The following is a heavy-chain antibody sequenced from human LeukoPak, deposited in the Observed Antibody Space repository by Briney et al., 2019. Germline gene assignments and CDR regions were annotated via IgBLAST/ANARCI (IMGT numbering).Heavy chain of an antibody. CDR3: ARGRDDSSGYYLGPHYYYYGMDV. CDR2: MYGIGST. Sequence: SETLSLTCTVSGDSINHSYWSWIRQPAGKGLEWIGRMYGIGSTSYNPSLRSRVTMSGDTSKNQLSLKLSSVTAADTAVYYCARGRDDSSGYYLGPHYYYYGMDVWGQGTTVTVSS. D-gene: IGHD3-22*01. CDR1: GDSINHSY. V-gene: IGHV4-4*07. J-gene: IGHJ6*02.